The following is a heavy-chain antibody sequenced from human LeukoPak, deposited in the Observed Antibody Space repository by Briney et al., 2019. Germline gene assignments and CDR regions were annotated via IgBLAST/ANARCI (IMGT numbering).Heavy chain of an antibody. CDR3: ARGRGDGYNYVDY. Sequence: PGGSLRLSCAASGFTFSSYAMHWVRQAPGKGLEWVAVISYDGSNKYYADSVKGRFTISRDNSKNTLYLQMNSLRAEDTAVYYCARGRGDGYNYVDYWGQGTLVTVSS. CDR2: ISYDGSNK. V-gene: IGHV3-30-3*01. J-gene: IGHJ4*02. CDR1: GFTFSSYA. D-gene: IGHD5-24*01.